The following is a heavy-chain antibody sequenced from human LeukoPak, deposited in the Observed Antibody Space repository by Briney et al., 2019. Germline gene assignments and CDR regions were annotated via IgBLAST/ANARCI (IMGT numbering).Heavy chain of an antibody. V-gene: IGHV5-51*01. Sequence: GESLKISCKGSGYRFTTYWIGWMRQMPGKGLEWMGIIYPGDSETIYSPSFQGQVTISPDKSISTAYLQWSSLKASDTAMYYCARPGRDGGYSYGFDYWGQGTLVTVSS. D-gene: IGHD5-18*01. J-gene: IGHJ4*02. CDR3: ARPGRDGGYSYGFDY. CDR1: GYRFTTYW. CDR2: IYPGDSET.